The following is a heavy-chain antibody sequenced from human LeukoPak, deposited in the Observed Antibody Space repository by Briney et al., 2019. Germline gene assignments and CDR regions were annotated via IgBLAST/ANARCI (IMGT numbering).Heavy chain of an antibody. Sequence: SVKVSCKASGGTFSSYAISWVRQAPGQGLEWMGGIIPIFGTANYAQKFQGRVTITADESTSTAYMELSSLRSEDTAVYYCAMNLVVAATMALEGMDVWGQGTTVTVSS. CDR2: IIPIFGTA. V-gene: IGHV1-69*13. CDR1: GGTFSSYA. J-gene: IGHJ6*02. D-gene: IGHD2-15*01. CDR3: AMNLVVAATMALEGMDV.